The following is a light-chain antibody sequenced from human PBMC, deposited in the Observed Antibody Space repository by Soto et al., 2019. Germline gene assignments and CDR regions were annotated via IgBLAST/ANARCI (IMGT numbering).Light chain of an antibody. Sequence: QSALTQPPSVSGSPGQSVTISCTGTSSDVGNYNRVSWYQQPPGTAPKLIIYEVSNRPSGVPNRFSGSKSGNTASLTISGLQAEDEAEYYCCSYTTSSTFVVFGGGTKVTVL. CDR3: CSYTTSSTFVV. CDR1: SSDVGNYNR. J-gene: IGLJ3*02. CDR2: EVS. V-gene: IGLV2-18*02.